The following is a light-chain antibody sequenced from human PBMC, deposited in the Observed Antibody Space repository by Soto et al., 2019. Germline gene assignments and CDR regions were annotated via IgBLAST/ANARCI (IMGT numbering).Light chain of an antibody. CDR1: QSVSSY. CDR3: QQLSNWIT. J-gene: IGKJ5*01. CDR2: DAS. V-gene: IGKV3-11*01. Sequence: EIVLTQSPATLSLSPGERATLSCRASQSVSSYLAWYQQKPGQAPRLLIYDASNTATGIPARFSGSGSGTDFTLTISSLEPEDFAVYYCQQLSNWITFGQGTRLEIK.